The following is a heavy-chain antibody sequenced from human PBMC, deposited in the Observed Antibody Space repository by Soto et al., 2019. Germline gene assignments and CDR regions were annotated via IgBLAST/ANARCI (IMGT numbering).Heavy chain of an antibody. J-gene: IGHJ6*02. CDR2: ISYDGSNK. V-gene: IGHV3-30-3*01. Sequence: GGSLRLSCAASGFTFSSYAMHWVRQAPGKGLEWVAVISYDGSNKYYADSVKGRFTISRDNSKNTLYLQMNSLRAEDTAVYYCAGGNQLLSYYYGMDVWGQGTTVTVSS. CDR1: GFTFSSYA. CDR3: AGGNQLLSYYYGMDV. D-gene: IGHD2-2*01.